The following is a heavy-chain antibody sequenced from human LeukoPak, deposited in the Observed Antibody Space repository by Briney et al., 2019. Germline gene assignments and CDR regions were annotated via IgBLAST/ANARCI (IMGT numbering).Heavy chain of an antibody. CDR3: AKDKYSSSRSSYFDY. Sequence: GGSLRLSCAASGFTFDDYAMHWVRQAPGKGLEWVSGISWNSGNIGYADSRFTISRDNAKNSLYLQMNSLRAEDTALYYCAKDKYSSSRSSYFDYWGQGTLVTVSS. CDR2: ISWNSGNI. D-gene: IGHD6-13*01. J-gene: IGHJ4*02. V-gene: IGHV3-9*01. CDR1: GFTFDDYA.